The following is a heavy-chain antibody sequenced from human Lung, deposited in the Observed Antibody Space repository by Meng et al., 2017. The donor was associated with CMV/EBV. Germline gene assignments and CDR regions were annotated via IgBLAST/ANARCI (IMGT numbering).Heavy chain of an antibody. V-gene: IGHV1-18*01. Sequence: ASXXVSXKASGYTFTSYGISWVRQAPGQGLEWMGWNSAYNGNTNYAQKFQGRVTMTTDASTSTAYMELRSLRSDVTAMYFCARADYLLVHYYYYGMDVWGQGTTVTVSS. CDR3: ARADYLLVHYYYYGMDV. CDR1: GYTFTSYG. J-gene: IGHJ6*02. D-gene: IGHD4/OR15-4a*01. CDR2: NSAYNGNT.